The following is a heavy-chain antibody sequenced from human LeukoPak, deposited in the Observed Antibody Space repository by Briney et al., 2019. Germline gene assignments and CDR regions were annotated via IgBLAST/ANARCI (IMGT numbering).Heavy chain of an antibody. J-gene: IGHJ4*02. CDR3: ARDRPRVEYQPLRVYYFDY. D-gene: IGHD2-2*01. CDR2: ISASSGTI. CDR1: GFTFSSYS. Sequence: GGSLRLSCAASGFTFSSYSVNWVRQAPGEGLEWVSYISASSGTIYYADSVKGRFTISRDNAKNSLYLQMNSLRAEDTAVYYCARDRPRVEYQPLRVYYFDYWGQGTLVTVSS. V-gene: IGHV3-48*01.